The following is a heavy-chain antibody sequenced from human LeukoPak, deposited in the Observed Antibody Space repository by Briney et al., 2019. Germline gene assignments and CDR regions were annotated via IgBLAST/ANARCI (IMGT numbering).Heavy chain of an antibody. CDR3: ARDQAATNTQVRFCLD. D-gene: IGHD3-9*01. CDR2: ISPYNGNT. J-gene: IGHJ4*02. V-gene: IGHV1-18*01. CDR1: GYTFTSYG. Sequence: ASVKASCKASGYTFTSYGISWVRQAPGQGLEWMGWISPYNGNTNSAQKLQGRVTMTTDTSTSTAYMDLRSLRSDDTAVYYCARDQAATNTQVRFCLDWGQGTLVTVSS.